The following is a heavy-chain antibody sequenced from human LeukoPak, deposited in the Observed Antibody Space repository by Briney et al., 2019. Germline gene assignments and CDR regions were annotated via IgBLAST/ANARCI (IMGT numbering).Heavy chain of an antibody. Sequence: GGPLRLSCAASGFTVSSNYMSWVRQAPGKELEWVSVIYSGGSTYCADSVKGRFTISRDNSKNTLYLQMNSLRAEDTAVYYCAKDAHTVVPAASYYYYYMDVWGKGTTVTVSS. V-gene: IGHV3-53*05. CDR3: AKDAHTVVPAASYYYYYMDV. J-gene: IGHJ6*03. CDR2: IYSGGST. D-gene: IGHD2-2*01. CDR1: GFTVSSNY.